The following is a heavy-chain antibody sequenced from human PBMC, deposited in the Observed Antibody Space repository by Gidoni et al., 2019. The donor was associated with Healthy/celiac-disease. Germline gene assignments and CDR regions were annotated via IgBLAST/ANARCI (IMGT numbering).Heavy chain of an antibody. CDR2: ISSSSSYI. CDR1: GFTFSSYS. V-gene: IGHV3-21*01. Sequence: EVQLVESGGGLVKPGGSLRLSCAASGFTFSSYSMNWVRQAPGKGLEWVSSISSSSSYIYYADSVKGRFTISRDNAKNSLYLQMNSLRAEDTAVYYCARVNYDILTADYWGQGTLVTVSS. CDR3: ARVNYDILTADY. D-gene: IGHD3-9*01. J-gene: IGHJ4*02.